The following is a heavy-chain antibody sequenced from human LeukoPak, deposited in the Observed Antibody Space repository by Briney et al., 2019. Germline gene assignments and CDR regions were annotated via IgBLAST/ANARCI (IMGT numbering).Heavy chain of an antibody. Sequence: PGGSLRLSCAASGFTFSSYAMRWVRQAPGKGLDWVSASSGSGGSTYYADSVKGRFTISRDNSKNTLYLQMNSLRAEDTAVYYCAKCPFVVVVAATSWFDPWGQGTLVTVSS. CDR3: AKCPFVVVVAATSWFDP. CDR1: GFTFSSYA. J-gene: IGHJ5*02. D-gene: IGHD2-15*01. CDR2: SSGSGGST. V-gene: IGHV3-23*01.